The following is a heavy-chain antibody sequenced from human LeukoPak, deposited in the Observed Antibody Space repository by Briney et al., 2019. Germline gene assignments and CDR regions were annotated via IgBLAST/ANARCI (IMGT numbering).Heavy chain of an antibody. CDR1: GFTVSSNY. CDR2: IYSGGNT. CDR3: ASRLRGECSSTTCHGLGY. Sequence: GGSLRLSCAASGFTVSSNYMTWVRQAPGKGLECVSVIYSGGNTYHADSVKGRFTISRDNSKNTLYLQMNSLRAEDTAVYYWASRLRGECSSTTCHGLGYWGQGTLVTVSS. D-gene: IGHD2-2*01. J-gene: IGHJ4*02. V-gene: IGHV3-53*01.